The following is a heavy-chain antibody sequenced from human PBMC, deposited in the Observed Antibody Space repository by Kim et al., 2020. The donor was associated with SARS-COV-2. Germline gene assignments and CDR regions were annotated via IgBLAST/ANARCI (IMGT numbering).Heavy chain of an antibody. Sequence: SETLSLTCAVYGGSFSGYYWSWIRQPPGKGLEWIGEINHSGSTNYNPSLKSRVTISVDTSKNQFSLKLSSVTAADTAVYYCASGLDYVPDYWGQGTLVTVSS. J-gene: IGHJ4*02. CDR3: ASGLDYVPDY. CDR1: GGSFSGYY. D-gene: IGHD3-16*01. V-gene: IGHV4-34*01. CDR2: INHSGST.